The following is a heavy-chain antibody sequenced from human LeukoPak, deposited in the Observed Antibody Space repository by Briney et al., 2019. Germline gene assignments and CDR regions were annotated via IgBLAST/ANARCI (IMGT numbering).Heavy chain of an antibody. V-gene: IGHV4-39*07. CDR2: IYYSGRT. CDR3: AREDCSSTSCSHNGMNWFDP. D-gene: IGHD2-2*01. CDR1: GGSISRGTHY. J-gene: IGHJ5*02. Sequence: SETLSLTCTVSGGSISRGTHYRGWIRQPPGKGLEWIGSIYYSGRTYYKSSLESRVTISVDTSKNQFSLNLSSVTAADTAVYYCAREDCSSTSCSHNGMNWFDPWGQEPWSPSPQ.